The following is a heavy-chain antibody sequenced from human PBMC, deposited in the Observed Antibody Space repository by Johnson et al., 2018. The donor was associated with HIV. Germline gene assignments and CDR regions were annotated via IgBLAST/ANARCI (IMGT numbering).Heavy chain of an antibody. V-gene: IGHV3-30-3*02. Sequence: QVQLVESGGGVVQPGTSLTLSCAASGFPFRDSAMHWVRQAPGRGMEWLAVIIFDGVYKHHAESVRGRFTISRDNSKATLYLQMNSLRGEDTAVYYCAKSPRFTIFGSDAFDIWGQGTMVTVSS. J-gene: IGHJ3*02. D-gene: IGHD3-3*01. CDR3: AKSPRFTIFGSDAFDI. CDR2: IIFDGVYK. CDR1: GFPFRDSA.